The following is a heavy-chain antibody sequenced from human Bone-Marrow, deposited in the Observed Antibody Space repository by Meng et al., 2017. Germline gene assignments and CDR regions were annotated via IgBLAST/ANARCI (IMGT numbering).Heavy chain of an antibody. D-gene: IGHD4-17*01. CDR2: IYYSGST. J-gene: IGHJ2*01. V-gene: IGHV4-31*03. CDR3: ASLYGDSSVWYLDL. CDR1: GGSISSGNHY. Sequence: QVQRQQSGPGLVLPSQTLSLACTVSGGSISSGNHYWSWIRQCPGKGLEYIGYIYYSGSTYYNPSLKSRVIISVDTSKNQFSLRLNSVTAADTAVYYCASLYGDSSVWYLDLWGRGTLVTVSS.